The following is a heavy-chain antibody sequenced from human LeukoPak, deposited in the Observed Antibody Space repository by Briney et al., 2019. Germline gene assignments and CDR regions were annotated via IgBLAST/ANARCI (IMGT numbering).Heavy chain of an antibody. V-gene: IGHV3-33*03. J-gene: IGHJ4*02. D-gene: IGHD5-24*01. CDR2: IYYDGSEK. CDR3: TRVGYIDEGIDY. CDR1: GLTFRNYG. Sequence: PGGSLRLSCAVSGLTFRNYGMHWVRQAPGKRLEWVAIIYYDGSEKYYVDSVKGRFTISRDNAKNSLYLQMNSLRAEDTAIYYCTRVGYIDEGIDYWGQGTLVAVSS.